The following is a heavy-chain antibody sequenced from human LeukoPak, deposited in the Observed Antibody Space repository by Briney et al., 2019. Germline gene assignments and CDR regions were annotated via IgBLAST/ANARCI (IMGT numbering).Heavy chain of an antibody. V-gene: IGHV3-73*01. D-gene: IGHD2-8*01. J-gene: IGHJ4*02. CDR3: AKLDDIVLMVYAISEDY. CDR1: GFTFSGSV. Sequence: PGGSLRLSCAASGFTFSGSVLEWVRQASGKGLEWVGRIRTKANNYATAYAASVKGRFTISRDDSKNTAYLQMNSLKTEDTAVYYCAKLDDIVLMVYAISEDYWGQGTLVTVSS. CDR2: IRTKANNYAT.